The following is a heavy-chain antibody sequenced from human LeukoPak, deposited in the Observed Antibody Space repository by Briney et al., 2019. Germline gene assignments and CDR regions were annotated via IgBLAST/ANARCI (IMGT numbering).Heavy chain of an antibody. CDR3: ARVAAAGPRGAFDI. CDR1: GYTFTSYA. D-gene: IGHD6-13*01. J-gene: IGHJ3*02. CDR2: INTNTGNP. V-gene: IGHV7-4-1*02. Sequence: ASVKVSCKASGYTFTSYAMNWVRQAPGQGLEWMGWINTNTGNPTYAQGFTGRFVFSLDTSVSTAYLQISSLKAEDTAVYYCARVAAAGPRGAFDIWGQGTMVTVSS.